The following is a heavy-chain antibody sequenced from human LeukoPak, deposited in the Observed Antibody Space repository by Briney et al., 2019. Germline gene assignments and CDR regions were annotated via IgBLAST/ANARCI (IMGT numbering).Heavy chain of an antibody. CDR1: GGSISSGGYS. Sequence: SETLSLTCAVSGGSISSGGYSWSWIRQPPGKGLEWIGYIYHSGSTYYNPSLKSRVTISVDRSKNQFSLKLSSVTAADTAVYYCARGESRLWFGELLFSAFDIWGQGTMVTVSS. CDR3: ARGESRLWFGELLFSAFDI. J-gene: IGHJ3*02. CDR2: IYHSGST. D-gene: IGHD3-10*01. V-gene: IGHV4-30-2*01.